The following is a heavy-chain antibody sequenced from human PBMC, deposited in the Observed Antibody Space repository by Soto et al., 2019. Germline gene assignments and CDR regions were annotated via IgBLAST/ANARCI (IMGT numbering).Heavy chain of an antibody. J-gene: IGHJ4*02. Sequence: GGSLRLSCAASGFTFDDYAMHWVRQAPGKGLEWVSGISWNSGSIGYADSVKGRFTISRDNAKNSLYLQMNSLRAEDTALYYCAKDIFFGVVPGAVDYWGQGTLVTVSS. CDR1: GFTFDDYA. D-gene: IGHD3-3*01. CDR3: AKDIFFGVVPGAVDY. V-gene: IGHV3-9*01. CDR2: ISWNSGSI.